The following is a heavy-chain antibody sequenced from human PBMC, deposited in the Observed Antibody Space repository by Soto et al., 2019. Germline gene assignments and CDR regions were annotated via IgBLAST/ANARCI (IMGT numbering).Heavy chain of an antibody. V-gene: IGHV3-7*01. CDR2: IKQDGSEE. Sequence: EVQLMESGGGLVQPGGSLRLSCAASGFNFGASWMAWVRQAPGKGLEWVADIKQDGSEENYVDSVKGRVPISRDDAKNSLYLQMNSLRAEDTAVHYCARDPFYGAIDYSGLGTLVTVSS. D-gene: IGHD3-10*01. CDR1: GFNFGASW. J-gene: IGHJ4*02. CDR3: ARDPFYGAIDY.